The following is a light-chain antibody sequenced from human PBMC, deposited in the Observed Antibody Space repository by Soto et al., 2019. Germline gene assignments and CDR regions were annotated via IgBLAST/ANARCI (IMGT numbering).Light chain of an antibody. Sequence: EIVLTQSPCTLSLSPGEIATLSCRASQSVSSSYLAWYQQKPGQAPRLIIYGAYSRATGIPDRFSGSGSGTDFTLTISRLEPEDFAVYYCQQYGSSPPWTCGQGTKVDIK. J-gene: IGKJ1*01. CDR3: QQYGSSPPWT. CDR2: GAY. CDR1: QSVSSSY. V-gene: IGKV3-20*01.